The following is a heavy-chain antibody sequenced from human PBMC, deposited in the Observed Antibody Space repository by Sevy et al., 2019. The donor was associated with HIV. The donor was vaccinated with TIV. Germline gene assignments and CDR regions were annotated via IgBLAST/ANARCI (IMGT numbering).Heavy chain of an antibody. CDR1: GFTITEYW. D-gene: IGHD5-12*01. Sequence: GGSLRLSCAASGFTITEYWMSWVRQTPGKGLEWVATIKQDESEEYYVDSVKGRFAISRDNGRNSVSLQMNGLRAEDTALYYCAREVGGYNWRPYYFDSWGQGTLVTVSS. V-gene: IGHV3-7*01. CDR3: AREVGGYNWRPYYFDS. J-gene: IGHJ4*02. CDR2: IKQDESEE.